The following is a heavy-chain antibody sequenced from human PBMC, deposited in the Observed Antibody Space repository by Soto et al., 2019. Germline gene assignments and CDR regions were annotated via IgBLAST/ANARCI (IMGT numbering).Heavy chain of an antibody. D-gene: IGHD1-26*01. CDR2: ISYDGSNK. V-gene: IGHV3-30*18. Sequence: GGSLRLSCAASGFTFSSYGMHWVRQAPGKGLEWVAVISYDGSNKYYADSVKGRFTISRDNSKNTLYLQMNSLRAEDTAVYYCAKDQQVGATFFDYWGQGTLVTVSS. CDR1: GFTFSSYG. J-gene: IGHJ4*02. CDR3: AKDQQVGATFFDY.